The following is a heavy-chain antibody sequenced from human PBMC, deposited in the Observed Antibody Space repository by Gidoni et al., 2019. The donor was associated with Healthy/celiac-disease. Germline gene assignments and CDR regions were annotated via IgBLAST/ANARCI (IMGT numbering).Heavy chain of an antibody. Sequence: QVQLVQSGAEVKKPGSSVKVSCKAPVGPFSSYAFSWVRQAPGQGREWRGGIIPIFGTANYAQKFQGRVTITADESTSTAYMELSSLRSEDTAVYYCARSIAARPGPFGYWGQGTLVTVSS. D-gene: IGHD6-6*01. J-gene: IGHJ4*02. CDR3: ARSIAARPGPFGY. CDR1: VGPFSSYA. V-gene: IGHV1-69*01. CDR2: IIPIFGTA.